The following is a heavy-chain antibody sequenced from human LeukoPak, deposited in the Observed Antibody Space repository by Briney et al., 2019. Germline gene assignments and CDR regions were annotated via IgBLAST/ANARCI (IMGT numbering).Heavy chain of an antibody. J-gene: IGHJ6*03. Sequence: PGGSLRLSCAASGFTFDCCGMHWVRQAPGKWLEWVSSITSSSSYIYYADSVKGRFTISRDNAKNSLYLQMDSLRVEDTAEYYCARDPYSGNYGAYYYYYMDVWGKGTTVTVSS. CDR2: ITSSSSYI. V-gene: IGHV3-21*06. CDR1: GFTFDCCG. CDR3: ARDPYSGNYGAYYYYYMDV. D-gene: IGHD1-26*01.